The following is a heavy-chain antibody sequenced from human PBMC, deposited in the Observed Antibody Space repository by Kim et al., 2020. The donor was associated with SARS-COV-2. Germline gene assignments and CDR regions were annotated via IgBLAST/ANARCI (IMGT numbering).Heavy chain of an antibody. CDR3: AREDLGINY. D-gene: IGHD7-27*01. J-gene: IGHJ4*02. CDR1: GDSVSSNSAT. Sequence: SQTLSLTCAISGDSVSSNSATCNWIRQSPSRGLEWLGRTYYRSTWYNDYALSVKSRITINPDTSKNQFSLQLNSVTPEDTAVYYCAREDLGINYWGQGTLVTVSS. CDR2: TYYRSTWYN. V-gene: IGHV6-1*01.